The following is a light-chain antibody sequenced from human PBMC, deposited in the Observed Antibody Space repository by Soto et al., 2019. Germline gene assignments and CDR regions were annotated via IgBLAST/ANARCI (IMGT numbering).Light chain of an antibody. CDR1: SSDVGSYNL. J-gene: IGLJ1*01. Sequence: QSVLTQPASVSGSPGQSSTISCTGTSSDVGSYNLVSWYQQHPGKAPKLMIYEVSKRPSGVSNRLSGSKSGNTASLTISGLQAEDEADYYCCSYAGRYVFGTGTKVTVL. CDR2: EVS. V-gene: IGLV2-23*02. CDR3: CSYAGRYV.